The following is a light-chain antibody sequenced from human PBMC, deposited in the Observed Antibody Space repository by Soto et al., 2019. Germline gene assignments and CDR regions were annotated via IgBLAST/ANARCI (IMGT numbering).Light chain of an antibody. CDR2: EVS. CDR1: SSDVGDYNY. V-gene: IGLV2-14*01. Sequence: QSALTQPASVSGSPGQSITISCTGTSSDVGDYNYVSWYQQHPGKVPKLMISEVSNRPSGVSNRFSGSKSGNTASLTISGLQPEDEADYYCSSYTSSSTLVFGGGTQLTVL. CDR3: SSYTSSSTLV. J-gene: IGLJ2*01.